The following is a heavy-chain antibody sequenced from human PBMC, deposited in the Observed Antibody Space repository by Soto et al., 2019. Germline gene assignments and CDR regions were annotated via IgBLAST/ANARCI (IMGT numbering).Heavy chain of an antibody. D-gene: IGHD3-22*01. J-gene: IGHJ4*02. Sequence: XGTLYLTCTVSGGSISSYYWSWIRQPPGKGLEWIGYIYYSGSTNYNPSLKSRVTISVDTSKNQFSLKLSSVTAADTAVYYCARVSSDYYDSSGFDYWGQGTLVTVSS. V-gene: IGHV4-59*01. CDR2: IYYSGST. CDR1: GGSISSYY. CDR3: ARVSSDYYDSSGFDY.